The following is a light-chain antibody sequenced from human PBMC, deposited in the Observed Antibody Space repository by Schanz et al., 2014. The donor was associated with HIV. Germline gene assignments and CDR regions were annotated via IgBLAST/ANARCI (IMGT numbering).Light chain of an antibody. CDR1: AFNIGQNY. CDR3: GTWDNSLSAYV. V-gene: IGLV1-51*01. CDR2: ADY. Sequence: QSVLTQPPSVSAAPGQRVTISCSGSAFNIGQNYVSWFQQFPGTAPKLLIFADYQRPSGIPDRFSGSKSGTSATLGITGLQTGDEADYYCGTWDNSLSAYVFGGGTQLTVL. J-gene: IGLJ7*01.